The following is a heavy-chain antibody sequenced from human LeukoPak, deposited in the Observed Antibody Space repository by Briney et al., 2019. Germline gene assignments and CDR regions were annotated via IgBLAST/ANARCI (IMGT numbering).Heavy chain of an antibody. J-gene: IGHJ5*02. CDR2: ISDTGKT. Sequence: SETLSLPCSVSGASPSSYYWDWLRQSPGKGLEWIGYISDTGKTDSNPSLKSRVTISLGTSKTQFSLRLRSVTAADSAVYYCATGYYEPFATWGPGILVTVSS. CDR1: GASPSSYY. V-gene: IGHV4-59*01. D-gene: IGHD1-26*01. CDR3: ATGYYEPFAT.